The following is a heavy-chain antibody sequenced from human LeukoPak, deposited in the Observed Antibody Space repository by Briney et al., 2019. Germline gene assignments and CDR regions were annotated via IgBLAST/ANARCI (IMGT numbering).Heavy chain of an antibody. D-gene: IGHD3-22*01. Sequence: AGGSLRPSCAASGFTFSSHAMSWVRQAPGKGLEWVSSITGSSASTYYADSVKGRFTISRDNSKNTLYLQMNSLRAEDTAVYFCAKLDYYDTHWGQGTLVTVSS. CDR3: AKLDYYDTH. J-gene: IGHJ4*02. CDR1: GFTFSSHA. V-gene: IGHV3-23*01. CDR2: ITGSSAST.